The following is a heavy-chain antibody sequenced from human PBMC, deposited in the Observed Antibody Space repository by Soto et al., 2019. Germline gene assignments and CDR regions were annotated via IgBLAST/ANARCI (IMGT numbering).Heavy chain of an antibody. V-gene: IGHV3-30*04. CDR2: TSFDERYK. D-gene: IGHD3-22*01. Sequence: QVQLVESGGGVVQPGRSLRLSCEASGFTFTGYAMHWVRQAPGKGLEWVAITSFDERYKFYAASVKGRFTISRDNSKNTLYLQMDSLSPEDTARYFCARDPRGAYDTAAYFDSWGQGAVVIVSS. CDR3: ARDPRGAYDTAAYFDS. J-gene: IGHJ4*02. CDR1: GFTFTGYA.